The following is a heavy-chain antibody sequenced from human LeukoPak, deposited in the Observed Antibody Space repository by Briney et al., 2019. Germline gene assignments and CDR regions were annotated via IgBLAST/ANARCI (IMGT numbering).Heavy chain of an antibody. J-gene: IGHJ4*02. D-gene: IGHD3-10*01. CDR1: GFTFSSYS. Sequence: GGSLRLSCAASGFTFSSYSMNWVRQAPGKGLEWVSSISGSSSYIYYADSVKGRFTISRDNSKNTPYLQMNSLRAEDTAVYYCVKVWFGETMFDYWGQGTLVTVSS. V-gene: IGHV3-21*04. CDR2: ISGSSSYI. CDR3: VKVWFGETMFDY.